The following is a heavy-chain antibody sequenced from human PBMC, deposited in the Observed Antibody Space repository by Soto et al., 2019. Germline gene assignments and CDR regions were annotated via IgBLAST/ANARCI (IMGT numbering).Heavy chain of an antibody. CDR3: ARGKWLGENGMDV. J-gene: IGHJ6*02. CDR1: GYSFTSYW. D-gene: IGHD6-19*01. CDR2: IYPGDSDT. V-gene: IGHV5-51*01. Sequence: PGESLKISCKGSGYSFTSYWIGWVRQMPGKGLEWMGIIYPGDSDTRYSPSFQGQVTISADKSISTAYLQWSSLRPDDTAVHFCARGKWLGENGMDVWGQGTTVTVSS.